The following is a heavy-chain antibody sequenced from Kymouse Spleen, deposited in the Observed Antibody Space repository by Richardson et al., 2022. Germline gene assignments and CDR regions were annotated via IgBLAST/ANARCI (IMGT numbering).Heavy chain of an antibody. D-gene: IGHD1-26*01. J-gene: IGHJ6*02. Sequence: QVQLQQWGAGLLKPSETLSLTCAVYGGSFSGYYWSWIRQPPGKGLEWIGEINHSGSTNYNPSLKSRVTISVDTSKNQFSLKLSSVTAADTAVYYCAREGYSGSYYGYYYYYGMDVWGQGTTVTVSS. CDR1: GGSFSGYY. CDR2: INHSGST. CDR3: AREGYSGSYYGYYYYYGMDV. V-gene: IGHV4-34*01.